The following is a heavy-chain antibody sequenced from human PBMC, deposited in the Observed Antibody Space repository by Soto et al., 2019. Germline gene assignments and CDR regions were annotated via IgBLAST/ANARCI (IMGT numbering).Heavy chain of an antibody. CDR2: ISGSGGST. CDR1: GFTFSSYA. CDR3: ANCSDYIWGSYRYPYSPLDY. V-gene: IGHV3-23*01. D-gene: IGHD3-16*02. J-gene: IGHJ4*02. Sequence: HPGGSLRLSCAASGFTFSSYAMSWVRQAPGKGLEWVSAISGSGGSTYYADSVKGRFTISRDNSKNTLYLQMNSLRAEDTAVYYCANCSDYIWGSYRYPYSPLDYWGQGTLVTVSS.